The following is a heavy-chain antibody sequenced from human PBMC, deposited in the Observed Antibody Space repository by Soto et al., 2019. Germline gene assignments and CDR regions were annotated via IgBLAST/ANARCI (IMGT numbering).Heavy chain of an antibody. CDR1: GYTFTSYG. CDR3: ARGSSSSCHDY. CDR2: ISAYNGNT. J-gene: IGHJ4*02. V-gene: IGHV1-18*01. Sequence: QVQLVQSGAEVKKPGASVKASCKASGYTFTSYGISWVRQAPGQGLEWMGWISAYNGNTNYAQKLQGRITITTGSSTSTADMGLRSRRSGDTVGYYWARGSSSSCHDYWGQGTLVTVSS. D-gene: IGHD6-13*01.